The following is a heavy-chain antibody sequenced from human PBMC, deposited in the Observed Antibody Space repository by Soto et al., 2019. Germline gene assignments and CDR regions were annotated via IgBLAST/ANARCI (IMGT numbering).Heavy chain of an antibody. CDR2: IYYSGST. V-gene: IGHV4-59*01. J-gene: IGHJ5*02. Sequence: ETLSLTCTVSGGSISSYYWSWIRQPPGKGLEWIGYIYYSGSTNYNPSLKSRVTISVDTSKNQFSLKLSSVTAADTAVYYCARVRIVGAIRWFDPWGQGTLVTVSS. CDR3: ARVRIVGAIRWFDP. D-gene: IGHD1-26*01. CDR1: GGSISSYY.